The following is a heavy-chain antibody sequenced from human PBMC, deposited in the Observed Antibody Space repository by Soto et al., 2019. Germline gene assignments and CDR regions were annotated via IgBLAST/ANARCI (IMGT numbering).Heavy chain of an antibody. CDR3: ARRDCSGGSCDYYYGMDV. CDR1: GYSFTSYW. D-gene: IGHD2-15*01. CDR2: IYPGDSDT. Sequence: PGDSLKISCKGSGYSFTSYWIGWVRQMPGKGLEWMGIIYPGDSDTRYSPSFQGQVTISADKSISTAYLQWSSLKASDTAMYYCARRDCSGGSCDYYYGMDVWGQGTTVTVSS. J-gene: IGHJ6*02. V-gene: IGHV5-51*01.